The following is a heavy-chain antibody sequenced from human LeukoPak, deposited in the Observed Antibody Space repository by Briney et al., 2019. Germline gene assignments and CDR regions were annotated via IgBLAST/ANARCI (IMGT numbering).Heavy chain of an antibody. V-gene: IGHV4-31*03. CDR1: GGSISSGGYY. D-gene: IGHD2-2*01. CDR3: ARGGDIVVVPAALKYYFDY. Sequence: PSETLSLTCTVSGGSISSGGYYWSWIRQHPGKGLEWIGYIYYSGSTYYNPSLKSRVTISVDTSKNQFSLKLSSVTAADTAVYYCARGGDIVVVPAALKYYFDYWGQGTLVTVSS. CDR2: IYYSGST. J-gene: IGHJ4*02.